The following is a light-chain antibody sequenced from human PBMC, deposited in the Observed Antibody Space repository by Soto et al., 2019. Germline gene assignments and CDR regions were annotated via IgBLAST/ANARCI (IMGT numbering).Light chain of an antibody. CDR3: SSYAGSNTVA. J-gene: IGLJ2*01. V-gene: IGLV2-8*01. Sequence: QSALTQPPSASGSPGQSVTISCTGTSSDVGGYNYVSWYQQHPGKAPKLIIYEVSKRPSGVPDRFSGSKSDNTASLTVSGLQAEDEADYYCSSYAGSNTVAFGGGTKLTVL. CDR2: EVS. CDR1: SSDVGGYNY.